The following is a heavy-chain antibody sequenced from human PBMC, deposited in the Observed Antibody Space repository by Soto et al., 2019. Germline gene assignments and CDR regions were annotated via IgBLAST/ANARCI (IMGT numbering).Heavy chain of an antibody. Sequence: GASVKVSCKASGGTFSSYTISWVRQAPGQGLEWMGRIIPILGIANYAQKFQGRVTITADKSTSTAYMELSSLRSGDTAVYYCASGYSYGDFDYWGQGTLVTVSS. CDR2: IIPILGIA. D-gene: IGHD5-18*01. V-gene: IGHV1-69*02. J-gene: IGHJ4*02. CDR3: ASGYSYGDFDY. CDR1: GGTFSSYT.